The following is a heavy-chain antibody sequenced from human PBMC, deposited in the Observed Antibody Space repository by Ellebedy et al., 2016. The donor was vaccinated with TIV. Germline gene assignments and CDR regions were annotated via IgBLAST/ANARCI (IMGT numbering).Heavy chain of an antibody. CDR3: ARMACSGGSCYPRQFDY. CDR1: GFIFSSNG. V-gene: IGHV3-30*03. Sequence: GESLKISCAASGFIFSSNGMHWVRQAPGKGLEWVAAISFDGTTKHYVDSVKGRFTISRDNSKNTLFLQMNSLRAEDTAMYYCARMACSGGSCYPRQFDYWGQGTLVTVSS. CDR2: ISFDGTTK. D-gene: IGHD2-15*01. J-gene: IGHJ4*02.